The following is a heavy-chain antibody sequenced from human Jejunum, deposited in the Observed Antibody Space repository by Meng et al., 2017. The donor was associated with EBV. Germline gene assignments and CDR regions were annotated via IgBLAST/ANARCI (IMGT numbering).Heavy chain of an antibody. CDR2: VDPEDGET. D-gene: IGHD1-7*01. J-gene: IGHJ4*01. V-gene: IGHV1-69-2*01. Sequence: EGKWVRVGAEVKKPGATVKISCKVSGYMFTDYYIHWVQQAPGKGLEWMGLVDPEDGETMYAEKFQGRVTITADTSTDTAYMELSSLRSEDTAVYYCATGHYNWKYPDYWGHGTLVTVSS. CDR3: ATGHYNWKYPDY. CDR1: GYMFTDYY.